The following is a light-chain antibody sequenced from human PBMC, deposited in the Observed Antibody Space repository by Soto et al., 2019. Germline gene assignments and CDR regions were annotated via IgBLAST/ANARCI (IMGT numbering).Light chain of an antibody. Sequence: EIVLTQSPGTLSLSAGDRATLSCRASQSVSRSYVAWYQQKPGQAPRLLIYGASSRATGIPDRFSGSGSGTDFTLTIGRLEPEDFAVYYCQQYGRSPLTFGGGTKVEIK. J-gene: IGKJ4*01. CDR1: QSVSRSY. V-gene: IGKV3-20*01. CDR3: QQYGRSPLT. CDR2: GAS.